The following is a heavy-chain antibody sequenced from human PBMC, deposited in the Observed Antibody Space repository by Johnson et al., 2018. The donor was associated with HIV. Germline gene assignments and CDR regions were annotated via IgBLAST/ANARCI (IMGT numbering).Heavy chain of an antibody. D-gene: IGHD3-10*01. J-gene: IGHJ3*02. CDR3: TTDSFGVSRNAFDI. CDR1: GFTFSSYG. V-gene: IGHV3-33*08. Sequence: QVQLVESGGGVVQPGRSLRLSCAASGFTFSSYGMAWVRQAPGKGLEWVTVISFAGVKKYYADSVKGRFTISRDNSKGTLYLQMNSLKTEDTAVYYCTTDSFGVSRNAFDIWGQGTMVTVSS. CDR2: ISFAGVKK.